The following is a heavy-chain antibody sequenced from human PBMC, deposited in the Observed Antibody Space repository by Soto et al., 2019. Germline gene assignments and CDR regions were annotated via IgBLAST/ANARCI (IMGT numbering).Heavy chain of an antibody. D-gene: IGHD3-10*01. CDR2: ISAFNGNT. Sequence: GASVKVYCKASGFRFSDYGFNWLRQAPGQGLEWMGWISAFNGNTETAQGLQDRVTMTTDSSTTTAHMDLTNLTTDDTAIYYCARSHYLADAFDVWGQGTMVTVSS. CDR3: ARSHYLADAFDV. J-gene: IGHJ3*01. V-gene: IGHV1-18*01. CDR1: GFRFSDYG.